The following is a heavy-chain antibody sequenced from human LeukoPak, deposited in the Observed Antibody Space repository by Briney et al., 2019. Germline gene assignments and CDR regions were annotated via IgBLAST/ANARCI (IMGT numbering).Heavy chain of an antibody. CDR3: ATTFLMVYAIMFDY. CDR1: GYTFTGYY. Sequence: ASVKVSCKASGYTFTGYYMHWVRQAPGQGLEWMGWINPNSGGTNYAQKFQGRVTMTRDTSIRTAYMAPSRLRSDDTAVYYCATTFLMVYAIMFDYWGQGTLVTVSS. J-gene: IGHJ4*02. CDR2: INPNSGGT. D-gene: IGHD2-8*01. V-gene: IGHV1-2*02.